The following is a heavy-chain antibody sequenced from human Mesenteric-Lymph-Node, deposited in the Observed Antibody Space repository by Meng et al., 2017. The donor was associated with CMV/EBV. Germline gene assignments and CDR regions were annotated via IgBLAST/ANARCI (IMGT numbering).Heavy chain of an antibody. CDR3: ARNLIVLLPAALPGFDY. D-gene: IGHD2-2*01. CDR1: GFTFSSSY. Sequence: GGSLRLSCAASGFTFSSSYMYWVRQVPGKGLVWVSRVIPDGSGTGYADAVKGRFTISRDNAKNTLYLQMNSLRAEDTGVYYCARNLIVLLPAALPGFDYWGQGTLVTVSS. V-gene: IGHV3-74*01. J-gene: IGHJ4*02. CDR2: VIPDGSGT.